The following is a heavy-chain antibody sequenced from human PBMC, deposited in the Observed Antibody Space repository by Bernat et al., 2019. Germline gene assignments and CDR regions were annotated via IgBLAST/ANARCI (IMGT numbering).Heavy chain of an antibody. V-gene: IGHV3-33*01. D-gene: IGHD1-26*01. J-gene: IGHJ3*02. CDR2: IWYDGSNK. CDR3: ARDGWGSGDAFDI. Sequence: QVRLVESGGDVVQPGKSLRLSCPASGFTFSSYAMHWVRQAPGKGLEWVAVIWYDGSNKYYADSVKGRFTISRDNSKKTLYLQMNTLRAEDTAVYYCARDGWGSGDAFDIWGQGTMVTVSS. CDR1: GFTFSSYA.